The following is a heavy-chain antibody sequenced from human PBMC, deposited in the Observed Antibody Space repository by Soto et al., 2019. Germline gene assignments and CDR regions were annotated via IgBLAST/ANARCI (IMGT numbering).Heavy chain of an antibody. J-gene: IGHJ4*02. D-gene: IGHD6-6*01. V-gene: IGHV3-23*01. Sequence: GGSLRLSCAASGFAFSNYAMHWVRQAPGKGLEWVSSISTSIDATYYADSVKGRFTISRDASKNTLYLQMNSLRAEDSAVYYCAKDRTVAARNFDYWGQGTQVTVSS. CDR3: AKDRTVAARNFDY. CDR2: ISTSIDAT. CDR1: GFAFSNYA.